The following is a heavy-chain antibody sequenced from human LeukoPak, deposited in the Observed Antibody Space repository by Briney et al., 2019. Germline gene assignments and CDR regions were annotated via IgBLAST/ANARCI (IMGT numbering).Heavy chain of an antibody. CDR2: INPNSGGT. Sequence: GASVKVSCKASGYTFTGYYMHWVRQAPGQGLEWMGWINPNSGGTNYAQKFQGWVTMTRDTSISTAYMELSRLRSDDTAVYYCAREVAAGENWFDPWGQGTLVTVSS. D-gene: IGHD6-13*01. CDR1: GYTFTGYY. CDR3: AREVAAGENWFDP. V-gene: IGHV1-2*04. J-gene: IGHJ5*02.